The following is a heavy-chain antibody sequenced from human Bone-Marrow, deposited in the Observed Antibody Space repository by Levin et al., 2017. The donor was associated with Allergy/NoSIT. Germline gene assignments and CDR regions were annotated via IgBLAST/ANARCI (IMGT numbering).Heavy chain of an antibody. J-gene: IGHJ3*01. V-gene: IGHV3-30*04. D-gene: IGHD3-3*01. CDR1: GFSFSNFA. CDR2: IGFDGRGE. CDR3: VRPHCTFGSCHWNDAFDV. Sequence: SGESLKISCAASGFSFSNFAFHWVRQAPGKGLEWMAAIGFDGRGEYYADSVRGRFTISRDNYNNELYLQLNSLRTADTAVYYCVRPHCTFGSCHWNDAFDVWGQGTTVTVSS.